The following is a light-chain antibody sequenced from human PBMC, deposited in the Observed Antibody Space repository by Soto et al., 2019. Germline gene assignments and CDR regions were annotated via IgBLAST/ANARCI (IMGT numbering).Light chain of an antibody. V-gene: IGLV2-14*01. CDR1: SSDVGGYNY. Sequence: QSVLTQPASVSGSPGQSITISCTGTSSDVGGYNYVSWYQQHPGKAPKLMIYDVSHRPSGVSNRFSGSKSGNTASLTISGLQAEDEADYYCSSYTSSRRGVFGGGTKLTVL. J-gene: IGLJ2*01. CDR2: DVS. CDR3: SSYTSSRRGV.